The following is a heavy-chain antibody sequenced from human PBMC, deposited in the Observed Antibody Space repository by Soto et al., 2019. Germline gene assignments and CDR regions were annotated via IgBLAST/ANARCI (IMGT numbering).Heavy chain of an antibody. CDR3: AKDRSYCSGGSCYPGNFDY. CDR2: ISGSGGST. D-gene: IGHD2-15*01. CDR1: RFTFSSYA. V-gene: IGHV3-23*01. Sequence: EVQLLESGGGLVQPGGSLRLSCAASRFTFSSYAMSWVRQAPGKGLEWVSAISGSGGSTYYADSVKGRFTISRDNSKNTLYLQMNSLRAEDTAVYYCAKDRSYCSGGSCYPGNFDYWGQGTLVTVSS. J-gene: IGHJ4*02.